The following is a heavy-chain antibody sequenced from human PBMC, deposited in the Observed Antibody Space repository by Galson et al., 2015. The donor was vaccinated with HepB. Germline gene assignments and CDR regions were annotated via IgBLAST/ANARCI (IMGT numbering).Heavy chain of an antibody. CDR3: ARDREIQLERRGGLWFDP. Sequence: SVTVSCKASGYTFTSYAMHWVRQAPGQRLEWMGWINAGNGNTKYSQKFQGRVTITRDTSASTAYMELSSLRSEDTAVYYCARDREIQLERRGGLWFDPWGQGTLVTVSS. CDR1: GYTFTSYA. D-gene: IGHD1-1*01. V-gene: IGHV1-3*01. J-gene: IGHJ5*02. CDR2: INAGNGNT.